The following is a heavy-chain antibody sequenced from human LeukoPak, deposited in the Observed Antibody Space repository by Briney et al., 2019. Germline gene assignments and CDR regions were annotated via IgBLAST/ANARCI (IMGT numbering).Heavy chain of an antibody. J-gene: IGHJ3*02. CDR1: GFTFSDYY. D-gene: IGHD2-21*01. CDR2: ISSSGSTI. Sequence: PGGSLRLSCAASGFTFSDYYMSWIRQPRGKGLEGVSYISSSGSTIYYADSVKGRFTISRDNAKISLYLQMNSLRAEDTAVYYCARDSPEQLFYQPRDAFDIWGQGTMVTVSS. V-gene: IGHV3-11*01. CDR3: ARDSPEQLFYQPRDAFDI.